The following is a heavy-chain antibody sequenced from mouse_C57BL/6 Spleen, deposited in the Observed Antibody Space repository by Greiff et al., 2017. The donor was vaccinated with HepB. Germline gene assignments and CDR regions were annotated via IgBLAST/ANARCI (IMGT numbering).Heavy chain of an antibody. CDR1: GFTFSDYG. V-gene: IGHV5-17*01. CDR2: ISSGSSTI. J-gene: IGHJ2*01. Sequence: EVQVVESGGGLVKPGGSLKLSCAASGFTFSDYGMHWVRQAPEKGLEWVAYISSGSSTIYYADTVKGRFTISRDNAKNTLFLQMTSLRSEDTAMYYCAKGDYGNYDYWGQGTTLTVSS. CDR3: AKGDYGNYDY. D-gene: IGHD2-1*01.